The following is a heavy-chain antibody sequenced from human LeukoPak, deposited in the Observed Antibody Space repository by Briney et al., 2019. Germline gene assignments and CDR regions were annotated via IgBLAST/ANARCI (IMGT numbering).Heavy chain of an antibody. CDR1: GFTFSSYN. Sequence: GESLRLSCEASGFTFSSYNMHWVRQAPGEGLMWVSRINDDGTDTKYAESVKGRFTISRDNAKNTLYLQMNSLRADDTAMYYCARDLDWVIYDYWGQGSLVAVSS. J-gene: IGHJ4*02. V-gene: IGHV3-74*03. CDR2: INDDGTDT. D-gene: IGHD2-21*01. CDR3: ARDLDWVIYDY.